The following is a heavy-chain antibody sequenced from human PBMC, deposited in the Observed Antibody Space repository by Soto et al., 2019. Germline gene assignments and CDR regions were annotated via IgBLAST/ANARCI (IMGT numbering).Heavy chain of an antibody. CDR2: INHSGST. J-gene: IGHJ4*02. D-gene: IGHD6-19*01. Sequence: QVQLQQWGAGLLKPSETLSLTCAVHGGSFSGFFWTWIRQPPGKGLEWIGEINHSGSTNYNPSLKIRVTISVDTSENPFSLRLTSVTAADTAVYYCARGQWLPRGEYWGQGTLVTVAS. CDR1: GGSFSGFF. CDR3: ARGQWLPRGEY. V-gene: IGHV4-34*02.